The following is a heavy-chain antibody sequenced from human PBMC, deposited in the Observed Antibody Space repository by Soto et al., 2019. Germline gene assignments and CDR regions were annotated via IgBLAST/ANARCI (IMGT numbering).Heavy chain of an antibody. Sequence: QVQLVQSGAEVKKPGSSVTVSCKASGGTFSSYAISWVRQAPGQGLEWMGRIIPFIGTASYAKKFQGRVTITADESTSTAYMYLTALRSEGPAMYYCATVVMTTFPASYYYGMDDWGQATTVTVSS. J-gene: IGHJ6*02. V-gene: IGHV1-69*18. D-gene: IGHD4-4*01. CDR2: IIPFIGTA. CDR3: ATVVMTTFPASYYYGMDD. CDR1: GGTFSSYA.